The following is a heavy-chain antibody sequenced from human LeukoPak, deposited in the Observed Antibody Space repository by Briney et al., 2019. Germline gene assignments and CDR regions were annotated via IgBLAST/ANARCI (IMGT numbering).Heavy chain of an antibody. CDR1: SGSFTDYY. V-gene: IGHV4-34*01. J-gene: IGHJ4*02. D-gene: IGHD5-18*01. CDR3: AGGTAMVTFLTIIDY. CDR2: IYYSGST. Sequence: SETLSLTCAVYSGSFTDYYWIWIRQPPGKGLEWIGSIYYSGSTYYNPSLKSRVTISVDTSKNQFSLKLSSVTAADTAVYYCAGGTAMVTFLTIIDYWGQGTLVTVSS.